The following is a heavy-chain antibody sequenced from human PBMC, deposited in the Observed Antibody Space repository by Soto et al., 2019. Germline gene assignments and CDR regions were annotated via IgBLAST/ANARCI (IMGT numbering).Heavy chain of an antibody. CDR3: ARGVDYDFWSGVAHYYYMDV. CDR1: GGSFSGYY. D-gene: IGHD3-3*01. J-gene: IGHJ6*03. Sequence: SETLSLTCAVYGGSFSGYYWSWIRQPPGKGLEWIGEINHSGSTNYNPSLKSRVTISVDTSKNQFSLKLSSVTAADTAVYYCARGVDYDFWSGVAHYYYMDVWGKGTTVTVSS. V-gene: IGHV4-34*01. CDR2: INHSGST.